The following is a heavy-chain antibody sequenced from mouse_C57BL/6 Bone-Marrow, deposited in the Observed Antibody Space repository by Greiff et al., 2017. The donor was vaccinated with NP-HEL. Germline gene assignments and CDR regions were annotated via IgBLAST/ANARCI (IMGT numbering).Heavy chain of an antibody. Sequence: EVQGVESGGDLVKPGGSLKLSCAASGFTFSSYGMSWVRQTPDKRLEWVATISSGGSYTYYPDSVKGRFIISRDNAKNTLYLQMSSLKSEDTAMYYCARHLDSSDYWGQGTTLTVSS. CDR3: ARHLDSSDY. D-gene: IGHD3-2*02. V-gene: IGHV5-6*01. J-gene: IGHJ2*01. CDR2: ISSGGSYT. CDR1: GFTFSSYG.